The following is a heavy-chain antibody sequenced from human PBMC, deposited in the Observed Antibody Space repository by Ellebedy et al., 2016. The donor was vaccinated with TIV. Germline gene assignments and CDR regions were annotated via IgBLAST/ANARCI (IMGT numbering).Heavy chain of an antibody. D-gene: IGHD3-22*01. V-gene: IGHV3-66*01. J-gene: IGHJ5*02. CDR2: IYDSGDT. Sequence: GESLKISCAASGFSVSSIYMSWVRQAPGKGPEWVSLIYDSGDTRYADSVKGRFTISGDNSKNTLYLQMNNLGVEDTAVYYCARGGSGYYWALASWGQGTLVSVSS. CDR3: ARGGSGYYWALAS. CDR1: GFSVSSIY.